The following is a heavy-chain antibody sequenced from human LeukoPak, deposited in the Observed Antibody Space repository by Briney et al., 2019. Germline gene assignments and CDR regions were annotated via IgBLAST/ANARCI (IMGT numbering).Heavy chain of an antibody. CDR2: ISGSGGST. CDR3: ARDLGAPGAFDI. CDR1: GFTFSSYA. J-gene: IGHJ3*02. Sequence: GGSLRLSCAASGFTFSSYAMSWVRQAPGKGLEWVSAISGSGGSTYYADSVKGRFTISRDNSKNTLYLQMNSLRAEDTAVYYCARDLGAPGAFDIWGQGTMVTVSS. V-gene: IGHV3-23*01.